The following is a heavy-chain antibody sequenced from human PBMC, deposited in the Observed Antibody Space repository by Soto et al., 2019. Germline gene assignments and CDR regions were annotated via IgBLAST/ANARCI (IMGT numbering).Heavy chain of an antibody. CDR3: ARVRVGATTQSAFEI. J-gene: IGHJ3*02. V-gene: IGHV1-18*01. CDR2: ISAYNGNT. D-gene: IGHD1-26*01. CDR1: GYTFTSYG. Sequence: QVQLVQSGAEVKKPGASVKVSCKASGYTFTSYGISWVRQAPGQGLEWMGWISAYNGNTNYAQKLQGRVTMTTDTPTTTAYMELRSLRSDDTAVYYGARVRVGATTQSAFEIWGQGTMVTVSS.